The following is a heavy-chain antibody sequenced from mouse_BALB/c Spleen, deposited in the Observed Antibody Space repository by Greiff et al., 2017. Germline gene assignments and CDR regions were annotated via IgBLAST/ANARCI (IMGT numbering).Heavy chain of an antibody. CDR1: GYAFTNYL. Sequence: VQLQQSGAELVRPGTSVKVSCKASGYAFTNYLIEWVKQRPGQGLEWIGVINPGSGGTNYNEKFKGKATLTADKSSSTAYMQLSSLTSDDSAVYFCARQGEYAWFAYWGKGNLVTLSA. V-gene: IGHV1-54*01. CDR2: INPGSGGT. D-gene: IGHD5-1*01. CDR3: ARQGEYAWFAY. J-gene: IGHJ3*01.